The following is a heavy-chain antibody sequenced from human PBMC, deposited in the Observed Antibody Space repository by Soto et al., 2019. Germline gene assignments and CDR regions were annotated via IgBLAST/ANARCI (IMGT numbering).Heavy chain of an antibody. CDR2: IYYSGST. CDR1: GGSVSSGSDY. Sequence: QVQLQESGPGLVKPSETLSLTCTVSGGSVSSGSDYWSWIRQPPGKGLEWIGYIYYSGSTSYNPSLKSRVTISVDTSKNQFSLKLNSVTAADTAVYYCARDGGAAVYNWFDPWGQGTLVTVSS. D-gene: IGHD3-16*01. V-gene: IGHV4-61*01. CDR3: ARDGGAAVYNWFDP. J-gene: IGHJ5*02.